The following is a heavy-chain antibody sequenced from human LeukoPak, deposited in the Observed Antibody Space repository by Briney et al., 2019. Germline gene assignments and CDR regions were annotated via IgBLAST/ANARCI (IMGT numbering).Heavy chain of an antibody. CDR3: ARDRNLYGMDV. Sequence: GGSLRLSCAASGFTFSSYSMNWVRQAPGKGLEWVSSISSSSYIYYADSVKGRFTISRDNAKNSLYLQMNSLRAEDTAVYYCARDRNLYGMDVWGQGTTVTVSS. CDR1: GFTFSSYS. CDR2: ISSSSYI. J-gene: IGHJ6*02. D-gene: IGHD1-14*01. V-gene: IGHV3-21*01.